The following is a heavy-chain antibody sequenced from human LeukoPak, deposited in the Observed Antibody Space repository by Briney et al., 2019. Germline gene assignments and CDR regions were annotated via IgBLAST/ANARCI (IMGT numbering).Heavy chain of an antibody. CDR3: ARVALDYYYYYMDV. D-gene: IGHD2-21*01. Sequence: PGGSLRLSCAASGFTFSDYYMSWIRQAPGKGLEWVSYISSSGSTIYYADSVKGRFTISRDNAKNSLYLQMNSLRAEDTAVYYCARVALDYYYYYMDVWGKGTTVTISS. J-gene: IGHJ6*03. CDR2: ISSSGSTI. V-gene: IGHV3-11*04. CDR1: GFTFSDYY.